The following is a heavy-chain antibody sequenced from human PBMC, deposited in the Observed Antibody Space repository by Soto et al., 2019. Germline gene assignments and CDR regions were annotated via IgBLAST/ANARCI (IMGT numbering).Heavy chain of an antibody. CDR1: GGSISSYY. CDR2: IYYSGST. V-gene: IGHV4-59*08. Sequence: SETLSLTCTVSGGSISSYYWSWIRQPPGKGLEWIGYIYYSGSTNYNPSLKSRVTISVDTSKNQFPLKLSSVTAADTAVYYCARRGPENWNDVLVAFDIWGQGTMVTVS. CDR3: ARRGPENWNDVLVAFDI. J-gene: IGHJ3*02. D-gene: IGHD1-1*01.